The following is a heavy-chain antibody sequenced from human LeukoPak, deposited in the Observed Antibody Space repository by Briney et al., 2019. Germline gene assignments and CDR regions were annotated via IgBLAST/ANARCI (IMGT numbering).Heavy chain of an antibody. Sequence: QAGGSLRLSCAASGFTFSSYSMNWVRQAPGKGLEWVSYISSSSSTIYYADSVKGRFTISRDNAKNSLYLQMNSLRAEDTAVYYCARDHGYTLDYWGQGTLVTVSS. CDR2: ISSSSSTI. V-gene: IGHV3-48*01. CDR1: GFTFSSYS. D-gene: IGHD6-13*01. J-gene: IGHJ4*02. CDR3: ARDHGYTLDY.